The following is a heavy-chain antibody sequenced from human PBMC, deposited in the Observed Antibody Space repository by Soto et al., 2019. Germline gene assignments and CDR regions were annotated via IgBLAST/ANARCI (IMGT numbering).Heavy chain of an antibody. Sequence: QVQLQESGPGLVKPSQTLSPTCTVSGGSISSGDYYWSWIRQPPGKGLEWIGYIYYSGSTYYNPSLKSRVTISVDTSKMQFSLKLSSVSAADTGVYYCARAWGESSGGSCYFDYWGQGTLVTVSS. J-gene: IGHJ4*02. V-gene: IGHV4-30-4*01. CDR1: GGSISSGDYY. CDR2: IYYSGST. CDR3: ARAWGESSGGSCYFDY. D-gene: IGHD2-15*01.